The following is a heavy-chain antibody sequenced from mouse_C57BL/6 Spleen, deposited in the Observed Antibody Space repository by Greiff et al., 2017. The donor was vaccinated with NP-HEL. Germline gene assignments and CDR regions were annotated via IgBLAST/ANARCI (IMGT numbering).Heavy chain of an antibody. CDR1: GYTFTSYW. J-gene: IGHJ1*03. Sequence: QVQLQQPGAELVRPGSSVKLSCKASGYTFTSYWMHWVKQRPIQGLEWIGNIDPSDSETHYNQKFKDKATLTVDKSSSTAYMQLSSLTSEDSAVYYCVVPYGSSYWYFDVWGTGTTVTVSS. CDR3: VVPYGSSYWYFDV. V-gene: IGHV1-52*01. CDR2: IDPSDSET. D-gene: IGHD1-1*01.